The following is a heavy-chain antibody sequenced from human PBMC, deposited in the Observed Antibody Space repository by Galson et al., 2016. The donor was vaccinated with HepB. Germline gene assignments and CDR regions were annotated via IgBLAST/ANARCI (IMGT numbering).Heavy chain of an antibody. V-gene: IGHV3-30*18. CDR2: ISTNGISQ. Sequence: SLRLSCAASGFTFSGYAMHWVRQAPGKGLEWVAVISTNGISQNYEDSVKGRFTVYRDNSKNTVDLQMNSLRPEDTAVYYCAKGQGILRHFDWLTYDAFDMWGQGTMVTVSS. J-gene: IGHJ3*02. CDR1: GFTFSGYA. CDR3: AKGQGILRHFDWLTYDAFDM. D-gene: IGHD3-9*01.